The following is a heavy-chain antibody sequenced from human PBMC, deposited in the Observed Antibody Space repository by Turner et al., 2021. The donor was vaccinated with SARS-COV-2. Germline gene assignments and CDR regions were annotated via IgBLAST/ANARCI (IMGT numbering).Heavy chain of an antibody. D-gene: IGHD3-9*01. Sequence: QVQLVQSGAEVKKPGASVKVSSKVSGYTLTELSMHWVRQAPGKGLEWMGGFDPEDGKTIYAQNLQGRVTMTEDTSTDTAYMELRSLRSEDTAVYYCATHYDIVNPYYAPRGYSGMDVWGQGTAVTVSS. CDR3: ATHYDIVNPYYAPRGYSGMDV. J-gene: IGHJ6*02. CDR2: FDPEDGKT. CDR1: GYTLTELS. V-gene: IGHV1-24*01.